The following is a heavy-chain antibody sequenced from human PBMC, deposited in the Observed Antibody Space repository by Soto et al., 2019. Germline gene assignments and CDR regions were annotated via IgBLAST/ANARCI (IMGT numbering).Heavy chain of an antibody. CDR2: IIPIFGTA. D-gene: IGHD4-17*01. J-gene: IGHJ5*02. CDR3: AGDLGYGVVPLDKWFGP. CDR1: GGTFSSYA. Sequence: QVQLVQSGAEVKKPGSSVKVSCKASGGTFSSYAISWVRQAPGQGLEWMGGIIPIFGTANYAQKFQGRVKIHEDEYTRQDYMELGSPRSGDTAVYYCAGDLGYGVVPLDKWFGPWGQGTLVTVSS. V-gene: IGHV1-69*01.